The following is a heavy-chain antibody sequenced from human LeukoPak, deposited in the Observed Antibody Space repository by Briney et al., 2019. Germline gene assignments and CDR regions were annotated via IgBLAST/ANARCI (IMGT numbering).Heavy chain of an antibody. CDR2: ISSSSSYI. CDR3: AKEGRGYSYAFDY. J-gene: IGHJ4*02. CDR1: GFTCSSYS. Sequence: PGGSLRLSCAASGFTCSSYSMNWVRQAPGKGLEWVPSISSSSSYIYYADSVKGRFTISRDNSKNTLYLQMNSLRAEDTAVYYCAKEGRGYSYAFDYWGQGTLVTVSS. D-gene: IGHD5-18*01. V-gene: IGHV3-21*01.